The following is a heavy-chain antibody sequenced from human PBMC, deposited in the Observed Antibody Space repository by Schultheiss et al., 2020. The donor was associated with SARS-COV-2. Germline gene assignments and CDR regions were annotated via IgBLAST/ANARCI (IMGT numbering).Heavy chain of an antibody. CDR2: INPNSGGT. CDR3: ARNGAARDSSGHYYGY. D-gene: IGHD3-22*01. V-gene: IGHV1-2*06. CDR1: GYTFTDYY. Sequence: ASVKVSCKTSGYTFTDYYMHWVRQAPGQGLEWMGRINPNSGGTNYAQKFQGRVTMTTDTSTSTAYMELRSLRSDDTAVYYCARNGAARDSSGHYYGYWGQGTLVTVSS. J-gene: IGHJ4*02.